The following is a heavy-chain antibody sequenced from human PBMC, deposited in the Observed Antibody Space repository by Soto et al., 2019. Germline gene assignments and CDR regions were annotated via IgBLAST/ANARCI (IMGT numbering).Heavy chain of an antibody. CDR2: IYYSGST. CDR3: APHPGRTETYYTTLWFDL. D-gene: IGHD3-10*01. CDR1: GGSISSYY. J-gene: IGHJ5*02. Sequence: PPETLSLTCTVSGGSISSYYWNWIRPSPGKGLAWIGYIYYSGSTNYHPSLKCRVTISVDTSKNQFSLKLSSVTAADTAVNYCAPHPGRTETYYTTLWFDLGCHGTLATAS. V-gene: IGHV4-59*08.